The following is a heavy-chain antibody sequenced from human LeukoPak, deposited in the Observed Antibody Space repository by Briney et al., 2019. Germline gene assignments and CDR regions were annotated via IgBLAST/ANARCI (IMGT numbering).Heavy chain of an antibody. CDR1: GFTFSSYA. J-gene: IGHJ6*02. CDR3: ARARRSNNYYYYGMDF. V-gene: IGHV3-30-3*01. CDR2: ISYDGSNK. Sequence: GGSLRLSCAASGFTFSSYAMHWVRQAPGKGLEWVAVISYDGSNKYYADSVKGRFTISRDNSKNTLYLQMNSLRAEDTAVYYCARARRSNNYYYYGMDFWGQGTTVTVSS.